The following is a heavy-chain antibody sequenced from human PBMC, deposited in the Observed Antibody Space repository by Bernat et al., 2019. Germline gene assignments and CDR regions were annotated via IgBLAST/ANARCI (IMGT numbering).Heavy chain of an antibody. Sequence: QVQLAQSGAEAKKPGASVKVSCEASGYTFTNYAIHWVRQAPGQSLEWVGWINPGNGNTKYSQNFQGRVTFTRDTSATTAYMEMSSLTSEDTAVYYCARVGYCSGGSCSYFDYWGQGTLVTVSS. J-gene: IGHJ4*02. V-gene: IGHV1-3*01. CDR3: ARVGYCSGGSCSYFDY. D-gene: IGHD2-15*01. CDR1: GYTFTNYA. CDR2: INPGNGNT.